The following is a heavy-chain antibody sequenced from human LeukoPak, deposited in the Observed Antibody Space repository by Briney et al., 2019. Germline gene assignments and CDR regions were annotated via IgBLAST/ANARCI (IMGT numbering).Heavy chain of an antibody. V-gene: IGHV1-69*13. CDR3: ATTVYYDSSGYYFAFDI. D-gene: IGHD3-22*01. J-gene: IGHJ3*02. CDR2: IIPIFGTA. Sequence: SVKVSCKASGGTFSSYAISWVRQAPGQGLEWMGGIIPIFGTANYAQKFQGRVTITADESTSTAYMELSSLRSEDTAVYYCATTVYYDSSGYYFAFDIWGQGTMVTVSS. CDR1: GGTFSSYA.